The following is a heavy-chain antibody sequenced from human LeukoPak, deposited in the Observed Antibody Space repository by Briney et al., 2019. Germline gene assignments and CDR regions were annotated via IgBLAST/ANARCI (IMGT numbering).Heavy chain of an antibody. J-gene: IGHJ4*02. CDR3: AKDKGSGSYYRYFDY. CDR1: GFTFSSYA. Sequence: PGGSLRLSCAASGFTFSSYAMHWVRQAPGKGLEWVAVISYDGSNKYYADSVKGRFTISRDNAKNSLYLQMNSLRAEDTALYYCAKDKGSGSYYRYFDYWGQGTLVTVSS. V-gene: IGHV3-30-3*01. D-gene: IGHD3-10*01. CDR2: ISYDGSNK.